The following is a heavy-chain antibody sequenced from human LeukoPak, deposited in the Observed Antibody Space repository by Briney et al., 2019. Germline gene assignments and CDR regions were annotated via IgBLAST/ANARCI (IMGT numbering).Heavy chain of an antibody. CDR1: GFTFSSYA. V-gene: IGHV3-23*01. Sequence: PGGSLRLSCAASGFTFSSYAMSWVRQAPGKGLEWVSAISGSGGSTYCADSVKGRFTISRDNSKNTLYLQMNSLRAEDTAVYYCAKDGPPWADFWRFFDYWGQGTLVTVSS. CDR2: ISGSGGST. CDR3: AKDGPPWADFWRFFDY. J-gene: IGHJ4*02. D-gene: IGHD3-3*01.